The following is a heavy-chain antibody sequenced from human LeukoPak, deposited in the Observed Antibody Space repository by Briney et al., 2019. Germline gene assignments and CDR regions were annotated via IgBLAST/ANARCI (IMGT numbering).Heavy chain of an antibody. J-gene: IGHJ4*02. CDR2: ISSSSSYI. D-gene: IGHD3-3*01. Sequence: GGSLRLSCAASGFTFSSYSMNWVRQAPGKGLEWVSSISSSSSYIYYADSVKGRFTISRDNAKNSLYLQMNSLRAEDTAVYYCARGSGYYASPFDYWGQGNLVTVSS. CDR1: GFTFSSYS. CDR3: ARGSGYYASPFDY. V-gene: IGHV3-21*01.